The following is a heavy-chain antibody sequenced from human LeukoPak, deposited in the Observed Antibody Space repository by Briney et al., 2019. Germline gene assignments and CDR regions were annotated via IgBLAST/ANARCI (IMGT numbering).Heavy chain of an antibody. Sequence: ASVKVSCKASGYTFTGYYMHWVRQAPGQGLEWMGWINPNSGGTNYAQKFQGRVTMTRDTSIGTAYMELSRLRSDDTAVYYCARAQYSYGSGIDYWGQGTLVTVSS. CDR3: ARAQYSYGSGIDY. D-gene: IGHD5-18*01. CDR2: INPNSGGT. CDR1: GYTFTGYY. J-gene: IGHJ4*02. V-gene: IGHV1-2*02.